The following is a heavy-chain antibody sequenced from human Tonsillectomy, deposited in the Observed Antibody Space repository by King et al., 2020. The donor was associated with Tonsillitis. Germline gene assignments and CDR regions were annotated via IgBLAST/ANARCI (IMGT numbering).Heavy chain of an antibody. D-gene: IGHD4-23*01. J-gene: IGHJ4*02. CDR1: GYPFTGYY. CDR2: INPNSGGT. Sequence: QLVQSGAEVKKPGASVRVSCKASGYPFTGYYMHWVRQAPGQGLEWMGWINPNSGGTNYAGKFQGRVTMNRDTSISTAYMELSRLRSDDTAVYYCARVSDGGHDYWGQGTLVTVSS. V-gene: IGHV1-2*02. CDR3: ARVSDGGHDY.